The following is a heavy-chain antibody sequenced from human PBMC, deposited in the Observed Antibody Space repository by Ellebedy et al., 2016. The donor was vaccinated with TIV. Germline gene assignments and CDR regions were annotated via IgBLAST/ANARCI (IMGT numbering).Heavy chain of an antibody. Sequence: GESLKISXEASGFTFNKYWMHWVRQAPRKGLVWVSRINSDGSSTNYADSVKGRFTIARDNAKNTLYLQMNSLRAEDTAVYFCARGGNYDRNPFDYWGQGTLVTVSS. CDR2: INSDGSST. CDR3: ARGGNYDRNPFDY. CDR1: GFTFNKYW. D-gene: IGHD1-14*01. V-gene: IGHV3-74*01. J-gene: IGHJ4*02.